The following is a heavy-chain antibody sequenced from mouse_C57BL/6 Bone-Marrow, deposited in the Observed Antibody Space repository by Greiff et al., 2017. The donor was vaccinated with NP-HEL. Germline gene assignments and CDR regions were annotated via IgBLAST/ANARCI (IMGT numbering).Heavy chain of an antibody. CDR3: ARATMITVYAMDY. V-gene: IGHV3-6*01. J-gene: IGHJ4*01. CDR2: ISYDGSN. Sequence: DVKLQESGPGLVKPSQSLSLTCSVTGYSITSGYYWNWIRQFPGNKLEWMGYISYDGSNNYNPSLKNRISITRDTSKNQFFLKLNSVTTEDTATYYCARATMITVYAMDYWGQGTLVTVSS. D-gene: IGHD2-4*01. CDR1: GYSITSGYY.